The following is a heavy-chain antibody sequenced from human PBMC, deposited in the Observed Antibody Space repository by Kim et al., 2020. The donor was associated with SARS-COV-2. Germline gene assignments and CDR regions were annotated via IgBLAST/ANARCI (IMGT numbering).Heavy chain of an antibody. Sequence: GGSLRLSCAASGFTISSYGMHWVRQAPGKGLEWVAVISYDGSNKYYADSVKGRFTISRDNSKNTLYLQMNSLRAEDTAVYYCASNRNYYGSGSYILDYWGQGTLVTVSS. CDR3: ASNRNYYGSGSYILDY. CDR1: GFTISSYG. J-gene: IGHJ4*02. V-gene: IGHV3-30*03. D-gene: IGHD3-10*01. CDR2: ISYDGSNK.